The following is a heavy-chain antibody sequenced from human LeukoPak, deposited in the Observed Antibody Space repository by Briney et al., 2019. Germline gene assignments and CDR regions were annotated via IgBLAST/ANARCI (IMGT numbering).Heavy chain of an antibody. D-gene: IGHD3-22*01. Sequence: ASVKVSCKASGYTFTSYDINWVRQATGQGFEWMGWMSPNSGNTGYAQKFQGRVTMTRSTSMSTAYMELSSLRSEDTAVYYCARGNSGYYRYEYFDYWGQGTLVTVSS. CDR2: MSPNSGNT. CDR1: GYTFTSYD. V-gene: IGHV1-8*01. CDR3: ARGNSGYYRYEYFDY. J-gene: IGHJ4*02.